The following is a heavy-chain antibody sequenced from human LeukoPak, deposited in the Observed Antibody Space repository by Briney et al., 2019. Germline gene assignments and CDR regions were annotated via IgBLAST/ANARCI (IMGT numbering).Heavy chain of an antibody. CDR1: GYSFTNYW. Sequence: GESLKISCKGSGYSFTNYWIGWVRQMPGKGLEWMTIIYPGDSETRYSPSFQGQVTISADKSIGTMYLQWSSLKASDTAMYYCARALRTGQGDYVPVLWGQGTLLIVSS. CDR3: ARALRTGQGDYVPVL. V-gene: IGHV5-51*01. J-gene: IGHJ4*02. CDR2: IYPGDSET. D-gene: IGHD4-17*01.